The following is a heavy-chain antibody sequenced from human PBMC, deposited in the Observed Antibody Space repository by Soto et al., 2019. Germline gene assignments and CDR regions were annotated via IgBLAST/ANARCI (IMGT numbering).Heavy chain of an antibody. V-gene: IGHV3-30-3*01. CDR3: ARDAWLQYYYYYYGMDV. Sequence: PGGSLRLSCAASGFTFSSYAMHWVRQAPGKGLEWVAVISYDGSNKYYADSVKGRFTISRDNSKNTLYLQMNSLRAEDTAVYYCARDAWLQYYYYYYGMDVWGQGNTVTVSS. CDR1: GFTFSSYA. J-gene: IGHJ6*02. CDR2: ISYDGSNK. D-gene: IGHD5-18*01.